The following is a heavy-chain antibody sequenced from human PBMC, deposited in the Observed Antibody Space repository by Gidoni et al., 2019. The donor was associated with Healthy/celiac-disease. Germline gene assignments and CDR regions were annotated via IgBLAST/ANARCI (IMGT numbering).Heavy chain of an antibody. CDR1: GFTFSSYG. CDR3: ASDTTVVNSRTDY. J-gene: IGHJ4*02. Sequence: QVQLVESGGGVVQPGRSLRLSCAASGFTFSSYGMHWVRQAPGQGLEGVAVISYDGSNKYYADAVKGRFTISRDNSKNTLYLQMNSLRAEDTAVYYCASDTTVVNSRTDYWGQGTLVTVSS. D-gene: IGHD4-17*01. V-gene: IGHV3-30*03. CDR2: ISYDGSNK.